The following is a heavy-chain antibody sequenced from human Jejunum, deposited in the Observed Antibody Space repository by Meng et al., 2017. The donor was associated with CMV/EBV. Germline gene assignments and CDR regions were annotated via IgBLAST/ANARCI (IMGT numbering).Heavy chain of an antibody. D-gene: IGHD2-15*01. J-gene: IGHJ4*02. V-gene: IGHV1-2*02. Sequence: VHLVQSGAEVKKPWSACKNTCKAPAYTFTDDYLNWVRPAPGQGLEWMGWINPKSSDTNYAQKFQGRVTMTRDTSITTAYMELSRLTSDDTAVYYCATDCGGGMCYGRAFDYWGQGTLVTVSS. CDR1: AYTFTDDY. CDR2: INPKSSDT. CDR3: ATDCGGGMCYGRAFDY.